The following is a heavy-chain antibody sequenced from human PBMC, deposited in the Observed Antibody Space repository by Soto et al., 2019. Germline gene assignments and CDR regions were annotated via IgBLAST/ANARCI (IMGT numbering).Heavy chain of an antibody. D-gene: IGHD2-15*01. CDR1: GGSISSSSYY. J-gene: IGHJ5*01. CDR3: ARHEWGGSCYHQPNWFVF. Sequence: SETLSLTCTVSGGSISSSSYYWGWIRQPPGKGLEWIGSIYYSGSTYYNPSLKSRVTISVDTSKNQFSLKLSSVTAADTAVYYCARHEWGGSCYHQPNWFVFWGPGTLVNVSS. CDR2: IYYSGST. V-gene: IGHV4-39*01.